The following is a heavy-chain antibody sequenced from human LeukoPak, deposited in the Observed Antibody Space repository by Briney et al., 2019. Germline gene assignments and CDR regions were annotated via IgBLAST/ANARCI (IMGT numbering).Heavy chain of an antibody. V-gene: IGHV2-5*02. Sequence: ESGPTLGKPTQTLTLTFTFSGFSLSTSGVGVGWIRQPPGKALGWLALVYWDDDKRYSPSLKSRHTITKDTSKNQVVLTLTNMDPVDTASYYCAHTSYPTSFDYWGQGTLVTVSS. CDR3: AHTSYPTSFDY. CDR1: GFSLSTSGVG. J-gene: IGHJ4*02. D-gene: IGHD3-16*01. CDR2: VYWDDDK.